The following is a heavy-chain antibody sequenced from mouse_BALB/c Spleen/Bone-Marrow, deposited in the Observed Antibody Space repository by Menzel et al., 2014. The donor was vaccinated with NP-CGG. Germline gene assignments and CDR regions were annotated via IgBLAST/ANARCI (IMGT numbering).Heavy chain of an antibody. V-gene: IGHV2-9*02. Sequence: VQGVVSGPGLGAPSQSLSITCTVSGFSLTSYGVHWVRQPLGKGLEWLGVIWAGGSTNYNSALMSRLSISKDNSKSQVFLKMNSLQTDDTAMYYCARRGDGYYLDYWGQGTTLTVSS. CDR3: ARRGDGYYLDY. CDR2: IWAGGST. J-gene: IGHJ2*01. D-gene: IGHD2-3*01. CDR1: GFSLTSYG.